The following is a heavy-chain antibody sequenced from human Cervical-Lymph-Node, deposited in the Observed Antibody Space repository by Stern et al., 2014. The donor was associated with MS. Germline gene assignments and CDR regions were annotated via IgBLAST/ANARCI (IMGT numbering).Heavy chain of an antibody. CDR2: IIPIFDTT. CDR3: ARSHCGGDCYPTYYYYGMDV. J-gene: IGHJ6*02. V-gene: IGHV1-69*01. CDR1: GGTFSTYA. D-gene: IGHD2-21*02. Sequence: VHLVESGAEVKKPGSSVKVSCKASGGTFSTYAISWVRQAPGQGLEWMGGIIPIFDTTNYAQKFQGRVTITADESTSTAYMELSSLRSEDTAVYYCARSHCGGDCYPTYYYYGMDVWGQGTTVTVSS.